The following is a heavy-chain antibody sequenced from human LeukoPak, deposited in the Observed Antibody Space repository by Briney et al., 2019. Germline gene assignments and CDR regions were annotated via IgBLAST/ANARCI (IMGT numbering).Heavy chain of an antibody. D-gene: IGHD3-3*01. J-gene: IGHJ6*03. CDR3: AILPLYDFWSGRDPGYMDV. CDR2: IQQDGSEK. Sequence: PGRSMRPSCAPSGLTLSSYWMSWVRQAPGKVRGWVANIQQDGSEKYHVDSVKGRLTISRDNANNSLYLQMSSLRAEDTAVYYCAILPLYDFWSGRDPGYMDVWGKGTTVSVCS. CDR1: GLTLSSYW. V-gene: IGHV3-7*01.